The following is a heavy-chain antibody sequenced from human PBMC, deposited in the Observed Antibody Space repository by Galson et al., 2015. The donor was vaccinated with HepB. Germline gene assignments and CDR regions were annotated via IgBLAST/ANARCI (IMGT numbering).Heavy chain of an antibody. Sequence: SLRLSCAASGFTFSSYWMNWVRQAPGKGLVWVSRISSDGSTTNYADSVKGRFTISRDNAKNTLCLQMNSLRVEDTAVYYCARDYTSHYFFYCVDVWGQGTTVTVSS. J-gene: IGHJ6*02. CDR3: ARDYTSHYFFYCVDV. V-gene: IGHV3-74*01. CDR2: ISSDGSTT. D-gene: IGHD2-2*02. CDR1: GFTFSSYW.